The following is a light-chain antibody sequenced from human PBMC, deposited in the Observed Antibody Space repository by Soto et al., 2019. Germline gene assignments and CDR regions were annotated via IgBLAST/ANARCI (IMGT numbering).Light chain of an antibody. CDR2: DVS. CDR1: QSVRSY. V-gene: IGKV3-11*01. CDR3: QQRSDWPPT. Sequence: EIVLTQSPATLSLSPGGSATLSCRASQSVRSYLAWYQQKSGQAPRLLIYDVSNRATGIPARFSGSGSGTDFTLTISSLEPEDFAVYYCQQRSDWPPTFGGGTKAEIE. J-gene: IGKJ4*01.